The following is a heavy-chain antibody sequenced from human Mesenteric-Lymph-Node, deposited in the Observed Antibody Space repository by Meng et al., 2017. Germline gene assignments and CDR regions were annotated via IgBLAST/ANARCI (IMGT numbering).Heavy chain of an antibody. D-gene: IGHD3-9*01. V-gene: IGHV3-11*01. CDR3: ARTYYDILTGADDAFDI. Sequence: GGSLRLSCAASGFTFSDYYMSWIRQAPGKGLEWVSYISSSAGTIYYADSVKGRFTISRDNAKNSLYLQMNSLRAEDTAVYYCARTYYDILTGADDAFDIWGQGTMVTVSS. CDR2: ISSSAGTI. J-gene: IGHJ3*02. CDR1: GFTFSDYY.